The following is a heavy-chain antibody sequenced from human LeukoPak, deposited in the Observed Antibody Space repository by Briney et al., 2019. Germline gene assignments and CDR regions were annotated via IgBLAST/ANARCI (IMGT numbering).Heavy chain of an antibody. D-gene: IGHD1-26*01. V-gene: IGHV1-69*01. CDR2: IIPIFGTA. Sequence: SVKVSCKASGGTFSSYAISWVRQAPGQGLEWMGGIIPIFGTANYAQKFQGRVTITADESTSTAYMELSSLRSEDTAVYYCARPQSGSYHYLRGFDYWGQGTLVTVSS. CDR3: ARPQSGSYHYLRGFDY. J-gene: IGHJ4*02. CDR1: GGTFSSYA.